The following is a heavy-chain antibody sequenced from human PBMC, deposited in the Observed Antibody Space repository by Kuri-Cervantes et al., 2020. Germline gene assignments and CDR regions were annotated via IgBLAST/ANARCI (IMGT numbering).Heavy chain of an antibody. CDR1: GFTFSDYY. CDR3: ARAPWDSGNYYNPFDY. J-gene: IGHJ4*02. V-gene: IGHV3-11*01. CDR2: ISSSGSTI. Sequence: GESLKISCAASGFTFSDYYMSWIRQAPGKGLEWVSYISSSGSTIYYADSVKGRFTISRDNAKNSLYLQMNSLRAEDTAVYYCARAPWDSGNYYNPFDYWGQGTLVTVSS. D-gene: IGHD3-10*01.